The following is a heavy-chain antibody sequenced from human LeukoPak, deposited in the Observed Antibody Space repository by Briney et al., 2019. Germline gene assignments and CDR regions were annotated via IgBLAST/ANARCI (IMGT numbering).Heavy chain of an antibody. CDR2: IGSSGGST. CDR1: GFTFNNYP. J-gene: IGHJ4*02. D-gene: IGHD3-22*01. CDR3: AKSSYYDSSGYYREYYFDY. V-gene: IGHV3-23*01. Sequence: SGGSLRLSCAASGFTFNNYPMSWVRQAPGKGLEWVSVIGSSGGSTHYADSVKGRFTISRDNSRNTLSLQMNSLRAEDTAVYYCAKSSYYDSSGYYREYYFDYWGQGTLVTVSS.